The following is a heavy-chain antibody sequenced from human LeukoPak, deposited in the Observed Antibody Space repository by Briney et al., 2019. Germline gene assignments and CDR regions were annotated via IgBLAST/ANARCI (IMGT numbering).Heavy chain of an antibody. CDR1: GYTFTGYY. J-gene: IGHJ4*02. Sequence: ASVKVSCKASGYTFTGYYIHWVRQSPGQGLEWMGWINANSGGTNYAQKFQGRVTMTRDTAISAAYMELSRLRSDDTAVYYCAREVGVSGYSGYDPVDYWGRGTLVTVSS. CDR2: INANSGGT. V-gene: IGHV1-2*02. CDR3: AREVGVSGYSGYDPVDY. D-gene: IGHD5-12*01.